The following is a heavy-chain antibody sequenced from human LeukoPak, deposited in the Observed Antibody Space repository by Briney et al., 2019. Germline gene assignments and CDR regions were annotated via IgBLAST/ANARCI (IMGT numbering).Heavy chain of an antibody. CDR2: IYYSGGT. J-gene: IGHJ4*02. CDR3: ARVRTMVRGVITPYYFDY. CDR1: GGSISSYY. Sequence: SETLSLTCTVSGGSISSYYWSWIRQPPGKGLEWIGYIYYSGGTNYNPSLKSRVTISVDTSKNQFSLKLSSVTAADTAVYYCARVRTMVRGVITPYYFDYWGQGTLVTVSS. D-gene: IGHD3-10*01. V-gene: IGHV4-59*01.